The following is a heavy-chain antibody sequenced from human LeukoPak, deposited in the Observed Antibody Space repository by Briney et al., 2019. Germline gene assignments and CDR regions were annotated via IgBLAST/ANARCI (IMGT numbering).Heavy chain of an antibody. V-gene: IGHV3-23*01. CDR3: AKSPELRRLAHDY. CDR1: GFTFSSYA. Sequence: PGGSLRLPCAASGFTFSSYAMSWVRQAPGKGLEWVSAISGSGGSTYYADSVKGRFTISRDNSKNTLYLQMNSLRAEDTAVYYCAKSPELRRLAHDYWGQGTLVTVSS. J-gene: IGHJ4*02. CDR2: ISGSGGST. D-gene: IGHD1-26*01.